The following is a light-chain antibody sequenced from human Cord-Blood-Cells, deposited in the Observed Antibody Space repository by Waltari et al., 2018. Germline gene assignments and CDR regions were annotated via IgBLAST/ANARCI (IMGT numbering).Light chain of an antibody. CDR1: QRVSSY. CDR2: AGS. J-gene: IGKJ4*01. CDR3: QQRSNWPLT. V-gene: IGKV3-11*01. Sequence: IVFTHSPDTPLLSPGERAPLSCRASQRVSSYLPWYQQKPGQAPRLLIYAGSNRATGIPARFSGSGSGTDFTLTIISLEPEDFAVYYCQQRSNWPLTFGGGTKVEIK.